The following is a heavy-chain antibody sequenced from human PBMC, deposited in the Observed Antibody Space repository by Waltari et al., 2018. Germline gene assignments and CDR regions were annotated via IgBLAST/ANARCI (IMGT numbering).Heavy chain of an antibody. CDR1: GGSISSYY. Sequence: QVQLQESGPGLVKPSETLSLTCTVSGGSISSYYWSWIRQPPGKGLEWIGYIYYSGGTNYNPSLKSRVTISVDTSKNQFSLKLSSVTAADTAVYYCARGAARVFYFDYWGQGTLVTVSS. V-gene: IGHV4-59*01. D-gene: IGHD6-6*01. J-gene: IGHJ4*02. CDR3: ARGAARVFYFDY. CDR2: IYYSGGT.